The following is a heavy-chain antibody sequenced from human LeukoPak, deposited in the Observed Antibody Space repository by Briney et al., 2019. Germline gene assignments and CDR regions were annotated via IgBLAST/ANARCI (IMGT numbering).Heavy chain of an antibody. V-gene: IGHV3-66*01. J-gene: IGHJ4*02. D-gene: IGHD3-10*01. Sequence: PGGSLRLSCAASGFTVSSNYMSWVRQAPGKGLEWVSVIYGGGSTYYADSVKGRFTISRDNSKNTLYLQMNSLRAEDTAVYYCARALVTMVRGVIIKGGGIDYWGQGTLVTVSS. CDR1: GFTVSSNY. CDR2: IYGGGST. CDR3: ARALVTMVRGVIIKGGGIDY.